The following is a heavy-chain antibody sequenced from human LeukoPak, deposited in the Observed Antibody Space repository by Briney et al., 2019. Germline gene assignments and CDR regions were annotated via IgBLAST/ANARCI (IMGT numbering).Heavy chain of an antibody. CDR2: ISFDGTHD. CDR3: ARDFDYYGSGSSLNWFDP. CDR1: GFSFTNYG. Sequence: PGGSLRLSCAASGFSFTNYGMHWVRQAPGKGLEWVAVISFDGTHDFYADSVKGRFTISRDNSKNTLYLQMNSLRADDTAVYYCARDFDYYGSGSSLNWFDPWGQGTLVTVSS. V-gene: IGHV3-30*19. J-gene: IGHJ5*02. D-gene: IGHD3-10*01.